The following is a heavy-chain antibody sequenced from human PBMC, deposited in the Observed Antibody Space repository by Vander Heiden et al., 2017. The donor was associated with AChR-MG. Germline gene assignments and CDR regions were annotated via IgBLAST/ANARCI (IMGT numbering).Heavy chain of an antibody. CDR2: IIPIFGTA. CDR1: GGTFSSYA. CDR3: ARSVPAAPTDYYYYYMDV. J-gene: IGHJ6*03. V-gene: IGHV1-69*01. D-gene: IGHD2-2*01. Sequence: QVQLVQSGAEVKKPGSSVKVCCKASGGTFSSYAISWVRQAPGQGLEWMGGIIPIFGTANYAQKFQGRVTITADESTSTAYMELSSLRSEDTAVYYCARSVPAAPTDYYYYYMDVWGKGTTVTVSS.